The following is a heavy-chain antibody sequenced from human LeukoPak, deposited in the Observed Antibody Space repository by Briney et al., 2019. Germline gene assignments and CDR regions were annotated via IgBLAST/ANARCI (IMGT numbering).Heavy chain of an antibody. CDR3: ARAGPYSYGPGGPHYYGMDV. J-gene: IGHJ6*04. V-gene: IGHV1-18*04. CDR2: ISAYNGNT. D-gene: IGHD5-18*01. CDR1: GYTFTSYG. Sequence: ASVKVSCKASGYTFTSYGISWVRQAPGQGLEWMGWISAYNGNTNYAQKLQGRVTMTTDTSTSTAYMELRSLRSDDTAVYYCARAGPYSYGPGGPHYYGMDVWGKGTTVTVSS.